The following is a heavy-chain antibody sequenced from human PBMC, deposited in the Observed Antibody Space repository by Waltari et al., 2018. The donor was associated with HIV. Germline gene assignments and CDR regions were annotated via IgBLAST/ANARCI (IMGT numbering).Heavy chain of an antibody. CDR3: AREALYDSSGYYFDY. V-gene: IGHV3-7*01. CDR1: EFTFNNYW. J-gene: IGHJ4*02. D-gene: IGHD3-22*01. Sequence: EVQLVESGGGLVQPGGSLRLSCAASEFTFNNYWMTWVRQAPGKGLGWVANIKQDENGKYYVDSVKGRFTISRDNAKNSLFLQMNSLRAEDTAVYYCAREALYDSSGYYFDYWGQGTLVTVSS. CDR2: IKQDENGK.